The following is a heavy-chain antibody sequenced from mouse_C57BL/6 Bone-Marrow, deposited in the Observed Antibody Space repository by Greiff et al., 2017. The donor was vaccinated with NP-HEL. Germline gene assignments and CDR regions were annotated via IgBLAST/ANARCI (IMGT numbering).Heavy chain of an antibody. J-gene: IGHJ4*01. V-gene: IGHV3-6*01. CDR2: ISYDGSN. CDR3: ARDGRGDY. Sequence: EVKLQESGPGLVKPSQSLSLTCSVTGYSITSGYYWNWIRQFPGNKLEWMGYISYDGSNNYNPSLKNRISITRDTSKNQFFLKLNSVTTEDTATYYCARDGRGDYWGQGTSVTVSS. CDR1: GYSITSGYY.